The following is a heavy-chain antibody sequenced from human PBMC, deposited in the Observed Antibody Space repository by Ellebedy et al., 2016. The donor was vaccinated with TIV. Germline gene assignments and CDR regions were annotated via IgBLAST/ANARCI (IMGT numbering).Heavy chain of an antibody. Sequence: GGSLRLSCEASGIIVSDYFMNWVRQAPGKGLEWVSVLYPDAKTNYTDSVNGRFIVSRDSSKNTLYLQMNSLTAEDTAVYYCARESVRYFDWDYWGQGTLVAV. CDR3: ARESVRYFDWDY. CDR1: GIIVSDYF. V-gene: IGHV3-66*01. CDR2: LYPDAKT. D-gene: IGHD3-9*01. J-gene: IGHJ4*02.